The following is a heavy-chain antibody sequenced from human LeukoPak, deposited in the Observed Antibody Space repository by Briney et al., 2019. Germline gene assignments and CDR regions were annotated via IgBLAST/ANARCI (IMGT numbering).Heavy chain of an antibody. CDR3: ARDSYYYDSSGYYYAQFDY. D-gene: IGHD3-22*01. CDR1: GYTFTSYY. V-gene: IGHV1-46*01. J-gene: IGHJ4*02. Sequence: ASVKVSCTASGYTFTSYYMHWVRQAPGQGLEWMGIINPSGGSTSYAQKFQGRVTMTRDTSTSTVYMELSSLRSEDTAVYYCARDSYYYDSSGYYYAQFDYWGQGTLVTVSS. CDR2: INPSGGST.